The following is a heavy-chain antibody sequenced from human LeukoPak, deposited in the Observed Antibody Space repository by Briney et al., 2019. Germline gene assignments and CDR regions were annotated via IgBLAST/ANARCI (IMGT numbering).Heavy chain of an antibody. CDR3: ARDLSFGQDVLDY. D-gene: IGHD3-16*01. Sequence: GGSLRLSCAASGFTFDDYAMHWVRQAPGKGLEWVSGISWNSGSIGYADSVKGRFTISRDNAKNSLYLQMNSLRAEDTATYYCARDLSFGQDVLDYWGQGTLVTVSS. CDR2: ISWNSGSI. CDR1: GFTFDDYA. V-gene: IGHV3-9*01. J-gene: IGHJ4*02.